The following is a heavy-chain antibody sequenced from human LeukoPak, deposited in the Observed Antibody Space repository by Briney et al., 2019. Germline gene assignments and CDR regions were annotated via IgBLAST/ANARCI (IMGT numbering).Heavy chain of an antibody. Sequence: ASMKVSCKASGYSFTGYYMHWVRQAPGQGLEWMGWINPNSGGTNYAQKFQGRVTMTRDTSISTAYMELSRLRSDDTAVYYCAREQAGDSGWYNYWGQGTLVTVSS. J-gene: IGHJ4*02. CDR3: AREQAGDSGWYNY. CDR2: INPNSGGT. V-gene: IGHV1-2*02. CDR1: GYSFTGYY. D-gene: IGHD6-19*01.